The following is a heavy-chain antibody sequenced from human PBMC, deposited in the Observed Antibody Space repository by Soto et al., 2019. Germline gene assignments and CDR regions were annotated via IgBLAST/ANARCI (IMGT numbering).Heavy chain of an antibody. Sequence: PGGSLRLSCAASGLNVSYNYMNWVRQAPGKGLEWVLVLYNSGTTYYAESVKGRFTISRDNVKNTVYLQMINLRVEDAALYFCAREDDYGDRYFNDCLDVWGQGTAVTVSS. D-gene: IGHD4-17*01. V-gene: IGHV3-66*03. J-gene: IGHJ6*02. CDR1: GLNVSYNY. CDR2: LYNSGTT. CDR3: AREDDYGDRYFNDCLDV.